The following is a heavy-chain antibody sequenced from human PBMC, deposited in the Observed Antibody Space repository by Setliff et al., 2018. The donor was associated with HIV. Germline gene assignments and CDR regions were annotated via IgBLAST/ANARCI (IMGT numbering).Heavy chain of an antibody. Sequence: SVKVSCKASGGTFSSYVISWVRQAPGQGPEWMGGIIPMYGVTNYAQKFQGRVTITTDESTSTAYMELSSLRSEDTAVYYCARDNTVVTNYYYYGMDVWGQGTTVTVSS. CDR1: GGTFSSYV. D-gene: IGHD2-21*02. CDR3: ARDNTVVTNYYYYGMDV. CDR2: IIPMYGVT. J-gene: IGHJ6*02. V-gene: IGHV1-69*05.